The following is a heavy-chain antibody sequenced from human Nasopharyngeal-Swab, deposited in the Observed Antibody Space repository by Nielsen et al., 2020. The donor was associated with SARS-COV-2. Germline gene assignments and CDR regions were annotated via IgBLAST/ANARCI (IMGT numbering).Heavy chain of an antibody. D-gene: IGHD1-26*01. J-gene: IGHJ4*02. CDR2: ISYDGSNK. Sequence: VRQAPGKGLEWVAVISYDGSNKYYADSVKGRFTISRDNSKSTLYLQMNSLRAEDTAVYYCARDRVSGSYVDYWGQGTLVTVSS. CDR3: ARDRVSGSYVDY. V-gene: IGHV3-30-3*01.